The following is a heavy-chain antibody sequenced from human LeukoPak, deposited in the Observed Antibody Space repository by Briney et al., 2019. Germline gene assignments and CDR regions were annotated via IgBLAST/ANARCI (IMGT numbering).Heavy chain of an antibody. CDR1: GGSISSYY. CDR3: ARSGSGYLRYYFDY. CDR2: IYISGST. J-gene: IGHJ4*02. Sequence: SETLSLTCTVSGGSISSYYWSWIRQPAGKGLEWIGRIYISGSTNYNPSLKSRVTISVDTSKNQFSLKLSSVTAADTAVYYCARSGSGYLRYYFDYWGQGTLVTVSS. V-gene: IGHV4-4*07. D-gene: IGHD5-12*01.